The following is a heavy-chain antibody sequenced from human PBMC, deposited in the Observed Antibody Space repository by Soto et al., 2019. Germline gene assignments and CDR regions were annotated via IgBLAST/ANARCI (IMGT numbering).Heavy chain of an antibody. J-gene: IGHJ6*02. V-gene: IGHV4-34*01. D-gene: IGHD3-10*01. CDR1: GGSFSGYY. CDR2: INHSGST. CDR3: ARAPMVRGVRAYYGMDV. Sequence: PSETLSLTCAVYGGSFSGYYWGWFRRPPGKGLEWIGEINHSGSTNYNPSLKSRVTISVDTSKNQFSLKLSSVTAADTAVYYCARAPMVRGVRAYYGMDVWGQGTTVTVSS.